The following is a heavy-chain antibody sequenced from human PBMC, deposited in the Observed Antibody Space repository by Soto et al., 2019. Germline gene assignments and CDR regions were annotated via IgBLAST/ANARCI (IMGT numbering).Heavy chain of an antibody. CDR1: GGTFGNYA. CDR2: ISPMFHKA. D-gene: IGHD1-1*01. Sequence: QLQLVQSGTEVKKPGSSVTVSCKASGGTFGNYAINWLRQAPGQGLQWMGDISPMFHKANYEQTFQGRVSITADESTNTVYMELSSLRSEDTALYYGASEVEVHTTVFGAWGQGALVTVSS. J-gene: IGHJ5*02. CDR3: ASEVEVHTTVFGA. V-gene: IGHV1-69*01.